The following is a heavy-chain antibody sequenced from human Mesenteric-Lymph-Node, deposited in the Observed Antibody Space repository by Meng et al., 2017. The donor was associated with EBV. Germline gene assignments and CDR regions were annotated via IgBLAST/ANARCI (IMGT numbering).Heavy chain of an antibody. CDR2: ISSTSYYI. J-gene: IGHJ4*02. CDR3: ARFSSTSEVDY. Sequence: EVQLVESGGGLVKPGGCLRLSCAASGFTFSSYKMHWVRQAPGKGLEWVSSISSTSYYIYYADSVQGRFTISRDNAENSLYLQMNSLRAEDTAVYYCARFSSTSEVDYWGQGTLVTVSS. CDR1: GFTFSSYK. D-gene: IGHD2-2*01. V-gene: IGHV3-21*02.